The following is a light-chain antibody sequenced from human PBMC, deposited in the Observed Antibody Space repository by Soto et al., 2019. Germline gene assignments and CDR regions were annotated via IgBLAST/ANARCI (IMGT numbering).Light chain of an antibody. J-gene: IGLJ2*01. CDR2: SNN. V-gene: IGLV1-44*01. Sequence: QAVVTQPPSASQTPGQRVIISCSGSSSNVGTNTVNWYQLLPGAAPKVLVYSNNQRPSGVPDRFSGSKSGTSASLAISGLQSEDEADYYCAAWDDNVDGVLFGGGTKLTVL. CDR3: AAWDDNVDGVL. CDR1: SSNVGTNT.